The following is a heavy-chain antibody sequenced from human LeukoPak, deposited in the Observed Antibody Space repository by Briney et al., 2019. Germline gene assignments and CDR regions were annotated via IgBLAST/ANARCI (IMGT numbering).Heavy chain of an antibody. J-gene: IGHJ4*02. D-gene: IGHD7-27*01. Sequence: PETLSLTCAVYGGSFSGYYWSWIRQPPGKGLEWIGEINHSGSTNYNPSLKSRVTISVDTSKNQFSLKLSSVTAADTAVYYCARELGNFDYWGQGTLVTVSS. V-gene: IGHV4-34*01. CDR1: GGSFSGYY. CDR2: INHSGST. CDR3: ARELGNFDY.